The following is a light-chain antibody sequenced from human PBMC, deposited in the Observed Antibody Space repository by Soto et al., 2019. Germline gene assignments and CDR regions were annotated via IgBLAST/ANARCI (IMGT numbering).Light chain of an antibody. Sequence: QSALTQPPSASGSPGQSVTISCTGTSSDVGGYNYVSWYQQLPGKAPKLMIYEVSKRPSGVPDRFSGSKSGNTASLTGSGLEAEDEADYYCCSYAGSIVVFGGGTKVTVL. V-gene: IGLV2-8*01. CDR2: EVS. CDR3: CSYAGSIVV. CDR1: SSDVGGYNY. J-gene: IGLJ2*01.